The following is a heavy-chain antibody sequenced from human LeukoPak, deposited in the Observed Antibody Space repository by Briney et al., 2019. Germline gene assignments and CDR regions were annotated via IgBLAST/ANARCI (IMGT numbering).Heavy chain of an antibody. Sequence: SETLSLTCTVSGGPISSYYWSWIRQPPGKGLEWIGYIYYSGSTNYNPSLKSRVTISVDTSKNQFSLKLSSVTAADTAVYYCARDGPPDYWGQGTLVTVSS. V-gene: IGHV4-59*01. CDR3: ARDGPPDY. CDR1: GGPISSYY. CDR2: IYYSGST. J-gene: IGHJ4*02.